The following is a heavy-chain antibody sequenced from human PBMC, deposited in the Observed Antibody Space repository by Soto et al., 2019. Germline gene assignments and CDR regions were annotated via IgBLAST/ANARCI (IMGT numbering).Heavy chain of an antibody. Sequence: QVQLVQSGAEVKKPGSSVKVSCKASGGTFSSYAISWVRQAPGQGLEWLGGIIPIFGTANYAQKCQGRVTITADESTSTAYMELSSLISEDTAVYYCARDIGIVVVPAAMDYGMDVWGQGTTVTVSS. CDR1: GGTFSSYA. D-gene: IGHD2-2*01. J-gene: IGHJ6*02. CDR2: IIPIFGTA. CDR3: ARDIGIVVVPAAMDYGMDV. V-gene: IGHV1-69*01.